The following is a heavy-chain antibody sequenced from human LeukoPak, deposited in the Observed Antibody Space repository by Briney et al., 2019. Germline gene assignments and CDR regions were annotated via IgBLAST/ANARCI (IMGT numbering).Heavy chain of an antibody. CDR3: ARDYYDSSGYYLPGY. D-gene: IGHD3-22*01. CDR2: ISSNGGST. Sequence: GGSPRLSCAASGFTFSSYAMHWVRQAPGKGLEYVAAISSNGGSTYYANSVKGRFTISRDNSKNTLYLQMGSLRAEDMAVYYCARDYYDSSGYYLPGYWGQGTLVTVSS. J-gene: IGHJ4*02. V-gene: IGHV3-64*01. CDR1: GFTFSSYA.